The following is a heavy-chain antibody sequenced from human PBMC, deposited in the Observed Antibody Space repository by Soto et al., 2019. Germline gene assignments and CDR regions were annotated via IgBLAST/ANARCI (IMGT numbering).Heavy chain of an antibody. Sequence: PSETLSLTCAVYGGSFSGYYWSWIRQPPGKGLEWIGEINHSGSTNYNPSLKSRVTISVDTSKNQFSLKLSSVTAADTAVYYCARVKGYCSGGSCINWFDPWGQGTLVTVS. D-gene: IGHD2-15*01. CDR1: GGSFSGYY. J-gene: IGHJ5*02. CDR2: INHSGST. V-gene: IGHV4-34*01. CDR3: ARVKGYCSGGSCINWFDP.